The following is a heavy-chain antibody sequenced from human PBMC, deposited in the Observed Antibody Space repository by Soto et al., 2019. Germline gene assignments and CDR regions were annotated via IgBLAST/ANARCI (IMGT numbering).Heavy chain of an antibody. V-gene: IGHV1-24*01. CDR3: ATVRDLGYCSGGSCYPRAFDI. CDR2: FDPEDGET. D-gene: IGHD2-15*01. CDR1: GYTLTELS. J-gene: IGHJ3*02. Sequence: ASVKVSCKVSGYTLTELSMHWVRQAPGKGLEWMGGFDPEDGETIYAQKFQGRVTMTEDTSTDTAYMELSSLRSEDTAVYYCATVRDLGYCSGGSCYPRAFDIWGQGTMVTVSS.